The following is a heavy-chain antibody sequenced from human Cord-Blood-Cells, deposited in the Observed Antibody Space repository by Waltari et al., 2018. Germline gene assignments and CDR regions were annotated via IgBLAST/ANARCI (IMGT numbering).Heavy chain of an antibody. Sequence: QMQLVQSGPEVKKPGTSVKVSCKASGFTFTRSAVQWVRQARGQRLEWIGWIVSGSGNTNYAQKFQERVTITRDMSTSTAYMELSSLRSEDTAVYYCAADGGAYDSSGYYFDYWGQGTLVTVSS. CDR2: IVSGSGNT. V-gene: IGHV1-58*01. D-gene: IGHD3-22*01. CDR3: AADGGAYDSSGYYFDY. CDR1: GFTFTRSA. J-gene: IGHJ4*02.